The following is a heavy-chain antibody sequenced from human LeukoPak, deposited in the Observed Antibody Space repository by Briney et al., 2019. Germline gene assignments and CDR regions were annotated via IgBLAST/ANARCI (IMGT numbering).Heavy chain of an antibody. J-gene: IGHJ4*01. CDR3: ARGTRYSSGWLDY. Sequence: PSETLSLTCTVSGGSISSSSYYWGWIRQPPGKGLEWIGSIYYSGSTYYNPSLKSRVTISVDTSKNQFSLKLSSVTAADTAVYYCARGTRYSSGWLDYWGQEPWSPSPQ. D-gene: IGHD6-19*01. CDR1: GGSISSSSYY. CDR2: IYYSGST. V-gene: IGHV4-39*07.